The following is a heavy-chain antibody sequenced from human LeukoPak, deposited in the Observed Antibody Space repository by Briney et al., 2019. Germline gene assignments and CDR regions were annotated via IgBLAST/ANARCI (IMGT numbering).Heavy chain of an antibody. CDR2: IDQGRSHK. V-gene: IGHV3-7*01. D-gene: IGHD1-1*01. CDR3: ARESTEERPGC. CDR1: GFTFSSYW. J-gene: IGHJ4*02. Sequence: GGSLRLSCAASGFTFSSYWMSWVRQAPGKGLEWVANIDQGRSHKNYVDSVKGRFTISRDDATNSLYLQMSSLRAEDTAVYFCARESTEERPGCWGQGTLVTVSS.